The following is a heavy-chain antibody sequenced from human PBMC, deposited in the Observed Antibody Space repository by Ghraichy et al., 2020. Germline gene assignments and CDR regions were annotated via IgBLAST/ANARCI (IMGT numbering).Heavy chain of an antibody. D-gene: IGHD3/OR15-3a*01. J-gene: IGHJ4*02. Sequence: GGSLRLSCGASGFTFSSYGMSWVRQAPGKGLEWVSAISASGESFYYADSVKGRFTVSRDNSQNTLYLQMNSLRAEDTAVYYCAKAKVSDWLFVDYWGQGTLVTVSS. V-gene: IGHV3-23*01. CDR2: ISASGESF. CDR1: GFTFSSYG. CDR3: AKAKVSDWLFVDY.